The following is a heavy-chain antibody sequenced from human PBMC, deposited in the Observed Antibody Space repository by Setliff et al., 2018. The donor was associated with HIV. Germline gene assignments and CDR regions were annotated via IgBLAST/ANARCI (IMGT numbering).Heavy chain of an antibody. V-gene: IGHV3-73*01. D-gene: IGHD1-1*01. CDR3: TRHSTDPWSLLDY. J-gene: IGHJ4*02. Sequence: GGSLRLSCRGSGFTFGDYSMSWVRQAPGKGLEWVGRIRSKGYGSATAYAASVKGRFTISRDDSKNTAYLQMDSLKTEDTAVYYCTRHSTDPWSLLDYWGQGTLVTVSS. CDR2: IRSKGYGSAT. CDR1: GFTFGDYS.